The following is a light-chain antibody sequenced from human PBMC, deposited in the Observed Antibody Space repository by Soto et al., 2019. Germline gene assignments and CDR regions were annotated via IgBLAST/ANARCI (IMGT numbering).Light chain of an antibody. Sequence: QLVLTQPPSVSGAPGQRVTISCTGSSSSIGAGYDVHWYHQLPGAAPKLLVSGNNNRPSGVPDRFSASKSGTSASLTITGLQAEDEADYYCQSYDTSVSGARVFGGGTKVTVL. CDR3: QSYDTSVSGARV. V-gene: IGLV1-40*01. CDR1: SSSIGAGYD. CDR2: GNN. J-gene: IGLJ3*02.